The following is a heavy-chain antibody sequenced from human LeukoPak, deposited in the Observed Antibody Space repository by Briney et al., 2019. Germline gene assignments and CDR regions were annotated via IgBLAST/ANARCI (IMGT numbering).Heavy chain of an antibody. CDR2: ISYDGSNK. Sequence: GGSLRLSCAASGFTFSSYGMHWVRQAPGKGLEWVAVISYDGSNKYYAASVKGRFTISRDNSKNTLYLQMNSLRAEDTAVYYCAKDGREYGDYACDYWGQGTLVTVSS. J-gene: IGHJ4*02. CDR3: AKDGREYGDYACDY. V-gene: IGHV3-30*18. D-gene: IGHD4-17*01. CDR1: GFTFSSYG.